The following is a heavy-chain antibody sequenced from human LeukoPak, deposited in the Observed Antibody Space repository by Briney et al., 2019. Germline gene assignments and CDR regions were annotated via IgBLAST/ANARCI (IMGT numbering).Heavy chain of an antibody. J-gene: IGHJ1*01. D-gene: IGHD3-22*01. Sequence: GGSLRLSCAASGFTFDDYAMHWVRQAPGKGLEWVSGISWNSGSIGYADSVKGRFTISRDNAKNSLYLQMNSLRAEDTALYYCAKDYYDSSQGFQHWGQGTLVTVSS. CDR1: GFTFDDYA. CDR2: ISWNSGSI. V-gene: IGHV3-9*01. CDR3: AKDYYDSSQGFQH.